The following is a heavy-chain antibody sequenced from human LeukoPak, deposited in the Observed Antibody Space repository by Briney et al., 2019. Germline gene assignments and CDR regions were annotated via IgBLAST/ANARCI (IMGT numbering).Heavy chain of an antibody. D-gene: IGHD3-22*01. CDR3: ARGWLVPPGAFDI. CDR1: GGSISSNSYY. V-gene: IGHV4-39*01. CDR2: IYYSGST. Sequence: SETLSLTCAVSGGSISSNSYYWGWIRQPPGKGLEWIGSIYYSGSTYYNPSLKSRVTISVDTSKNQFSLKLSSVTAADTAVYYCARGWLVPPGAFDIWGQGTMVTVSS. J-gene: IGHJ3*02.